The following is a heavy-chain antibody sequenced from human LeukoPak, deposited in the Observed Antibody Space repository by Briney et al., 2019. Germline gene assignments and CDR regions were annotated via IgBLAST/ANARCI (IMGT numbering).Heavy chain of an antibody. D-gene: IGHD3-22*01. CDR3: ARFWGSSGYPHY. J-gene: IGHJ4*02. Sequence: SETLSLTCTVSGGSISSYYWSWIRQPPGKGLEWIGYIYYSGSTYYNPSLKSRVTISVDTSKNQFSLKLSSVTAADTAVYYCARFWGSSGYPHYWGQGTLVTVSS. V-gene: IGHV4-59*12. CDR1: GGSISSYY. CDR2: IYYSGST.